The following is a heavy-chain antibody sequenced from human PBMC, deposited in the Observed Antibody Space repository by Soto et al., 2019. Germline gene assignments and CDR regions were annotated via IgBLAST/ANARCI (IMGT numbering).Heavy chain of an antibody. CDR3: ARVRDGYNAAAFDY. CDR1: GFTFSSYS. V-gene: IGHV3-21*01. Sequence: EVQLVESGGGLVKPGGSLRVSCAASGFTFSSYSMNWVRQAPGKGLEWVSSISSSSSYIYYADSVKGRFTISRDNAKNSLYLQMNSLRAEDTAVYYCARVRDGYNAAAFDYWGQGTLVTVSS. CDR2: ISSSSSYI. D-gene: IGHD5-12*01. J-gene: IGHJ4*02.